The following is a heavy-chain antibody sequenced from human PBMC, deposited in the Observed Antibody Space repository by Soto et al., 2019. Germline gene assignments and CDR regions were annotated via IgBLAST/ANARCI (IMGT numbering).Heavy chain of an antibody. V-gene: IGHV4-31*03. CDR1: GGSISSGGYY. CDR2: IYYSGST. D-gene: IGHD3-22*01. J-gene: IGHJ4*02. CDR3: ARARFTVINVDYFDY. Sequence: QVQLQESGPGLVKPSQTLSLTCTVSGGSISSGGYYWSWIRQHPGKGLEWIGYIYYSGSTYYNPSLKSRVTISVDTSKNQFSLKLSSVTAADTAVYYRARARFTVINVDYFDYWGQGTLVTVSS.